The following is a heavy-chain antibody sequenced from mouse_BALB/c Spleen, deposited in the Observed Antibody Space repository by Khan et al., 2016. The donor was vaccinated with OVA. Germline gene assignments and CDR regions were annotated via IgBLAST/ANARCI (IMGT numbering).Heavy chain of an antibody. J-gene: IGHJ4*01. Sequence: VQLKESGPGLVKPSQSLSLTCTVTGYSITSDYAWNWIRQFPGNKLEWMGYISYSGNTSYNPSLKSRISITRDTSKNQFFLQLNSVTTEDTATYYCARDGHYAMDYWGQGTSVTVSS. CDR3: ARDGHYAMDY. V-gene: IGHV3-2*02. CDR1: GYSITSDYA. CDR2: ISYSGNT. D-gene: IGHD2-3*01.